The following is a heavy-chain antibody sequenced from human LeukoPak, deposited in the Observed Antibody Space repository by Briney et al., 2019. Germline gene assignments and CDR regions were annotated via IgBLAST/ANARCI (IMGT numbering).Heavy chain of an antibody. CDR2: IYTSGST. Sequence: SETLSLTCAVYGGSFSGYYWSWIRQPAGKGLEWIGRIYTSGSTNYNPSLKSRVTISGDTSKNQFSLKLSSVTAADTAVYYCARDFGFWSGYSSFDYWGQGTLVTVSS. J-gene: IGHJ4*02. V-gene: IGHV4-4*07. D-gene: IGHD3-3*01. CDR3: ARDFGFWSGYSSFDY. CDR1: GGSFSGYY.